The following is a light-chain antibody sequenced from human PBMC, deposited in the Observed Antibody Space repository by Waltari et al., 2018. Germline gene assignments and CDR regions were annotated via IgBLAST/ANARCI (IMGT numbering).Light chain of an antibody. CDR2: GAS. V-gene: IGKV3-20*01. CDR3: QQYGRSPLT. Sequence: EIVLTQSPGTLSLSPGDRATLSCRASQSVSSNFLAWYQQKPGQAPRLLIYGASSRATGIPDKFSGSGSGTDFTLTINRLAPEDFAVYYCQQYGRSPLTFGGGTKVEIK. J-gene: IGKJ4*01. CDR1: QSVSSNF.